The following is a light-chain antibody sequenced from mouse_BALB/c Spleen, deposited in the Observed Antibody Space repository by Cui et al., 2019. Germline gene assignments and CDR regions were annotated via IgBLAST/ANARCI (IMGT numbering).Light chain of an antibody. J-gene: IGKJ2*01. Sequence: QIVLTQSPAIMSASPGEKVTISCSASSSVSSSYWYQQRPGSSPKPLISRTFNRASGVPARFSGSGSGTSYSLTISSMEAEDAATYYCQQYHSYPFGGGTKLEIK. CDR1: SSVSS. CDR2: RTF. CDR3: QQYHSYP. V-gene: IGKV4-61*01.